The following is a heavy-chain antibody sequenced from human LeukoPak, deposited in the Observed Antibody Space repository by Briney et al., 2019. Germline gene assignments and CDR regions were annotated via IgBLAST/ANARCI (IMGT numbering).Heavy chain of an antibody. D-gene: IGHD5-18*01. CDR3: ARGGYNYGSVFDY. J-gene: IGHJ4*02. CDR2: ISDDSSTI. CDR1: DSMSRRFK. Sequence: GGSLRLSCAASDSMSRRFKMNWVRQAPGKGLEWVSYISDDSSTIHYADSVRGRFTISRDNAENSLYLQMNSLRAEDTAVYYCARGGYNYGSVFDYWGQGTLVTVSS. V-gene: IGHV3-48*01.